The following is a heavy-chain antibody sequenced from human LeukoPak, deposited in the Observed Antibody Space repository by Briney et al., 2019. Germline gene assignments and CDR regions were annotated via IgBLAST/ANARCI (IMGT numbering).Heavy chain of an antibody. CDR1: VGSIRSGGYY. V-gene: IGHV4-31*03. J-gene: IGHJ4*02. CDR3: ASFKYDFWSGQNDY. Sequence: SETLSLTCTVSVGSIRSGGYYWSWIRQHPGKGLEWIGYIYYSGSTYYNPSRKKRSTMSVDTSKNHYSLKLVSLTAVDAAVSYCASFKYDFWSGQNDYWGQGTLVTVSS. D-gene: IGHD3-3*01. CDR2: IYYSGST.